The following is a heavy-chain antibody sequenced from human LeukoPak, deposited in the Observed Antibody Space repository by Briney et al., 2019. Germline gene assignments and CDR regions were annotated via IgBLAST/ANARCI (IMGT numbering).Heavy chain of an antibody. J-gene: IGHJ3*02. CDR3: AKVYYYGSGSYYNDAFDI. Sequence: PGGSLRLSCAASGFTFSSYVMSWVRQAPGKGLEWVSAISGSGGSTYYADSVKGRFTISRDNSKNTLYLQMNSLRAEDTAVYYCAKVYYYGSGSYYNDAFDIWGQGTMVTVSS. D-gene: IGHD3-10*01. V-gene: IGHV3-23*01. CDR2: ISGSGGST. CDR1: GFTFSSYV.